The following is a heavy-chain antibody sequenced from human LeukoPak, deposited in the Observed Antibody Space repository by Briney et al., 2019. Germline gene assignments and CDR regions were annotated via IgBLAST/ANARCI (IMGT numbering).Heavy chain of an antibody. V-gene: IGHV1-2*02. CDR1: GYTFTGYY. J-gene: IGHJ6*03. Sequence: ASVKVSCKASGYTFTGYYMHWVRQAPGQGLEWMGWINPKSDGTKYAQNCQGRVTMAWDTSISTAYMEGSRLRSDDTAVYYCAKGGLMVRGVHYYYYMDVWGKGTTVTISS. CDR2: INPKSDGT. CDR3: AKGGLMVRGVHYYYYMDV. D-gene: IGHD3-10*01.